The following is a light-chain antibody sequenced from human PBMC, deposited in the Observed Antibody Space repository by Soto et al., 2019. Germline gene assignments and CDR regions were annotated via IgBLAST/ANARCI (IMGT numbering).Light chain of an antibody. Sequence: DIQMTQSPSTLSASVGDRVTITCRASQSISSWLAWYQQKPGKAPKLLIYKASSLESGVPSRFSGSGSGTEFTLTISSLQPDDFATYYCQQYNSGGFTFGPGTNVDIK. V-gene: IGKV1-5*03. CDR1: QSISSW. CDR3: QQYNSGGFT. J-gene: IGKJ3*01. CDR2: KAS.